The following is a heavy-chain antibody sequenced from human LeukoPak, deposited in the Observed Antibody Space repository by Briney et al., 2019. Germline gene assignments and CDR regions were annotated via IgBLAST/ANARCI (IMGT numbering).Heavy chain of an antibody. CDR3: ARDPYYGSGIFDY. D-gene: IGHD3-10*01. Sequence: PGGSLRLSCAASGFTVSTYDMSWVRQAPGKGPEWVSGFSGSDGSAYYADSVKGRFTISRDNAKNSLYLQMNSLRAEDTAVYYCARDPYYGSGIFDYWGQGTLVTVSS. V-gene: IGHV3-23*01. CDR2: FSGSDGSA. CDR1: GFTVSTYD. J-gene: IGHJ4*02.